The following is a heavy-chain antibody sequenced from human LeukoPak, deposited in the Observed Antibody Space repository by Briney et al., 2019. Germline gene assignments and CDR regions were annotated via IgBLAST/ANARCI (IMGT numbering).Heavy chain of an antibody. Sequence: GGSLRLSCAASGFTVSSSYMSWIRQAPGKGLEWVSYISSSGSTIYYADSVKGRFTISRDNAKNSLYLQMNSLRAEDTAVYYCASEQWPYDYWGQGTLVTVSS. CDR1: GFTVSSSY. CDR3: ASEQWPYDY. CDR2: ISSSGSTI. D-gene: IGHD6-19*01. J-gene: IGHJ4*02. V-gene: IGHV3-11*01.